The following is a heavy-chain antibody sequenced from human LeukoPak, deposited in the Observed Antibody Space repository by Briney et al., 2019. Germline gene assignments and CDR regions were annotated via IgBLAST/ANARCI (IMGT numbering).Heavy chain of an antibody. J-gene: IGHJ5*02. V-gene: IGHV4-34*01. Sequence: PSETLSLTCAVYGGSFSGYYWSWIRQPPGKGLEWIGETNHSGSTNYNPSLKSRVTISVDTSKNQFSLKLSSVTAADTAVYYCARLHSSSWYYGWFDPWGQGTLVTVSS. D-gene: IGHD6-13*01. CDR1: GGSFSGYY. CDR3: ARLHSSSWYYGWFDP. CDR2: TNHSGST.